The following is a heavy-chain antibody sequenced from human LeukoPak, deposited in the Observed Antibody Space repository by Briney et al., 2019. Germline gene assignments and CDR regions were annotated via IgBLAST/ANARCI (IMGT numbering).Heavy chain of an antibody. D-gene: IGHD3-3*01. CDR2: INSDGSST. CDR3: ARGSAGWSTYNFWSGYYYYMDV. V-gene: IGHV3-74*01. J-gene: IGHJ6*03. Sequence: GGSLRLSCAASGFTFSSYWMHWVRQAPGKGLVWVSRINSDGSSTSYADSVKGRFTISRDNAKNTLYLQMNSLRAEDTAVYYCARGSAGWSTYNFWSGYYYYMDVWGKGTTVTVSS. CDR1: GFTFSSYW.